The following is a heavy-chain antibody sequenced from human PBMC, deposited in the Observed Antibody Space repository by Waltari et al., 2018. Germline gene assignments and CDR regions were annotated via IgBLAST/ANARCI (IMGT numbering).Heavy chain of an antibody. D-gene: IGHD6-19*01. V-gene: IGHV1-2*02. J-gene: IGHJ4*02. Sequence: QVQLVQSGAEVKTPGASVKVSCQAFGYTFPDSYIHWVRQGPGQGLEWMGLVNPDSGGTNYAQNFQGRVTMTRGTSITTVYMELSSLKYEDTAIYYCARGGGVTVPGFDFWGQGNLVTVSS. CDR1: GYTFPDSY. CDR3: ARGGGVTVPGFDF. CDR2: VNPDSGGT.